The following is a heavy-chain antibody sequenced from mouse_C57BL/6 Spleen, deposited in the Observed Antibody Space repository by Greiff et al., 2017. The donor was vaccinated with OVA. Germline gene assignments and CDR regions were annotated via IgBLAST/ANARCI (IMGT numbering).Heavy chain of an antibody. CDR2: IDPSDSET. Sequence: VQLQQPGAELVRPGSSVKLSCKASGYTFTSYWMHWVKQRPIQGLEWIGNIDPSDSETHYNQKFKDKATLTVDKSSSTAYMQLSSLTSEDSAVYYCARRYDDDAMDYWGQGTSVTVSS. V-gene: IGHV1-52*01. CDR3: ARRYDDDAMDY. CDR1: GYTFTSYW. D-gene: IGHD2-4*01. J-gene: IGHJ4*01.